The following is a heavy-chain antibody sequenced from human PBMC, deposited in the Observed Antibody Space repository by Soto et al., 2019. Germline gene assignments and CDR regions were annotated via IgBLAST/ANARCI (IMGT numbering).Heavy chain of an antibody. CDR1: GFTFSYYT. V-gene: IGHV3-23*01. J-gene: IGHJ6*02. Sequence: EVQLLESGGGLVQPGGSLRLSCVASGFTFSYYTMSWVRQAPGKGLEWVSGISNSGDTIYYADSVKGRFTISRDNFTHTLYLQMTRLRAADTAVYSCADPVPAPTTYDYYDMDVWGQGTTVTVSS. CDR3: ADPVPAPTTYDYYDMDV. D-gene: IGHD2-2*01. CDR2: ISNSGDTI.